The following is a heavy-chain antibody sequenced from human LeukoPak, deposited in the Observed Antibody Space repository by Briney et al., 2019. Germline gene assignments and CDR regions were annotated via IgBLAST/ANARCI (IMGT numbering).Heavy chain of an antibody. J-gene: IGHJ4*02. Sequence: PGGSLRLSCAASGFTFSSYGMHWVRQAPGKGLEWVAVIWYDGSNKYYADSVKGRFTISRDNSKNTLYLQMNSLRAEDTAVYYCARDKWAAEGVADYWGQGTLVTVSS. CDR3: ARDKWAAEGVADY. CDR2: IWYDGSNK. V-gene: IGHV3-33*01. CDR1: GFTFSSYG. D-gene: IGHD6-13*01.